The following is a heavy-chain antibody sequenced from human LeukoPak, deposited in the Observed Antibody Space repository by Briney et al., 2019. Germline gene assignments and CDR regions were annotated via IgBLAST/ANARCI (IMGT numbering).Heavy chain of an antibody. CDR2: IIRNGGST. CDR3: ARDRGGYYDILTGYYRDYYYYMDV. V-gene: IGHV3-20*04. Sequence: GGSLRLSCAASGFTFDDYGMSWVRQAPGKGLEWVSGIIRNGGSTGYVDSVKGRFTISRDNAKNSLFLQMNSLRAEDTAVYYCARDRGGYYDILTGYYRDYYYYMDVWGKGTTVTVSS. D-gene: IGHD3-9*01. CDR1: GFTFDDYG. J-gene: IGHJ6*03.